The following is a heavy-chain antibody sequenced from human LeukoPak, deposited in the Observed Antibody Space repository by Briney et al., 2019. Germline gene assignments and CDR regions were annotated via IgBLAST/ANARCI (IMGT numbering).Heavy chain of an antibody. CDR1: GGSISSYY. CDR3: ARGLLRRDGYNWVY. Sequence: PSETLSLTCTVSGGSISSYYWSWIRQPPGKGLEWIGYIYYSGSTNYNPSLKSRVTISVDTSKNQFSLKLSSVTAADTAVYYCARGLLRRDGYNWVYWGQGTLVTVSS. J-gene: IGHJ4*02. D-gene: IGHD5-24*01. V-gene: IGHV4-59*01. CDR2: IYYSGST.